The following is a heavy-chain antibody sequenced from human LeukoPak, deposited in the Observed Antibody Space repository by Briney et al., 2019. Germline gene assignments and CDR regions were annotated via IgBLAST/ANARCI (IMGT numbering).Heavy chain of an antibody. D-gene: IGHD2-15*01. V-gene: IGHV1-69*05. CDR3: AREASKGYCSGGSCYSVDAFDI. CDR2: IIPLFGTA. J-gene: IGHJ3*02. Sequence: SSVKVSCKASGGTFSSYAISWVRQAPGQGLEWMGRIIPLFGTANYAQKFQGRVTITTDESTSTAYMELSSLRSEDTAVYYCAREASKGYCSGGSCYSVDAFDIWGQGTMVTVSS. CDR1: GGTFSSYA.